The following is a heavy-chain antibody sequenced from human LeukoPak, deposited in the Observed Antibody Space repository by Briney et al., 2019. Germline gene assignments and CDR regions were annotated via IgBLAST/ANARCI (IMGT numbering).Heavy chain of an antibody. J-gene: IGHJ3*02. Sequence: GGSLRLSCTTSGFSFTNYAMNWVRQAPGKGLEWLSYISGPGTTTKYADSVKGRFTISRDNDKNSLYLQMNSLRAEDTAVYYCARDWIWGQGTMATVSS. V-gene: IGHV3-48*01. CDR1: GFSFTNYA. CDR2: ISGPGTTT. CDR3: ARDWI.